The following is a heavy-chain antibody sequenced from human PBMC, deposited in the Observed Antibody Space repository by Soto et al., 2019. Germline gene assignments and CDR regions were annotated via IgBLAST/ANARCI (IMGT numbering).Heavy chain of an antibody. CDR3: ARAQGVVVTATLQGFWFDP. J-gene: IGHJ5*02. Sequence: QVQLQESGPGLVKPSETLSLTCTVSGGSISSYYWSWIRQPPGKGLEWIGYIYYSGSTNYNPSLKSRGTISVDTSKNQFPLKLSSVTAADTAVYYCARAQGVVVTATLQGFWFDPWGQGTLVTVSS. CDR2: IYYSGST. CDR1: GGSISSYY. V-gene: IGHV4-59*01. D-gene: IGHD2-21*02.